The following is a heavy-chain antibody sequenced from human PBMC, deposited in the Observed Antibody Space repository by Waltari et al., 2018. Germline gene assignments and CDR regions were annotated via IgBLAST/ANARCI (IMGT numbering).Heavy chain of an antibody. CDR3: AFGEPRGYYFDY. CDR1: GGTFRSYP. J-gene: IGHJ4*02. V-gene: IGHV1-69*01. Sequence: QVQLEQAGAEVTKPVSSVKFSCKASGGTFRSYPIIWVRQAPGLGLEWMGGIIPIFGTANYAQKFQGRVTIAADESTSTAYMELSSLRSEDTAVYYGAFGEPRGYYFDYWGQGTLVTVSS. D-gene: IGHD3-10*01. CDR2: IIPIFGTA.